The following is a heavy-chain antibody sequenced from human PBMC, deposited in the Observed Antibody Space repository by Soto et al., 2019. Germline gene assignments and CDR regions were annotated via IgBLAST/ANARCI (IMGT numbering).Heavy chain of an antibody. CDR3: ASGAGYSSSWYGDY. J-gene: IGHJ4*02. CDR1: GGTFSSYA. D-gene: IGHD6-13*01. Sequence: SVKVSCKASGGTFSSYAISWVRQAPGQGLEWMGGIIPIFGTANYAQKFQGRVTITADESTSTAYMELSSLRSEDTAVYYCASGAGYSSSWYGDYWGQGTLVTVSS. CDR2: IIPIFGTA. V-gene: IGHV1-69*13.